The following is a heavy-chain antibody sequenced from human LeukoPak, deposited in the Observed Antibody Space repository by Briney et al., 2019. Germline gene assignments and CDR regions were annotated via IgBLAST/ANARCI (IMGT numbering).Heavy chain of an antibody. CDR3: AGRRPIAAAGRSWFDP. J-gene: IGHJ5*02. CDR1: GGSISSYY. V-gene: IGHV4-4*07. CDR2: ISSSGST. D-gene: IGHD6-13*01. Sequence: PSETLSLTCTVSGGSISSYYWSWIRQPAGKGLEWIGRISSSGSTNYNPSLKSRVTISVDTSKNQFSLKLSSVTAADTAVYYCAGRRPIAAAGRSWFDPWGQGTLVAVSS.